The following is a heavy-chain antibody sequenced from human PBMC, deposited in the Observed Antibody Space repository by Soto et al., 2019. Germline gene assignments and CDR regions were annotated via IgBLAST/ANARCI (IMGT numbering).Heavy chain of an antibody. D-gene: IGHD1-1*01. J-gene: IGHJ4*02. CDR2: IYWDDDK. Sequence: QITLRESGPTRVKPTQTLTLTCTFSGFSLSARPVAVGWIRQPPGKALERLALIYWDDDKRYSPSLMSRLTITKDTSKNQVVLTMTNMDPQDTAIYYCVHRAGIDGNWNGGYFDYWGQGALVTVSS. CDR3: VHRAGIDGNWNGGYFDY. CDR1: GFSLSARPVA. V-gene: IGHV2-5*02.